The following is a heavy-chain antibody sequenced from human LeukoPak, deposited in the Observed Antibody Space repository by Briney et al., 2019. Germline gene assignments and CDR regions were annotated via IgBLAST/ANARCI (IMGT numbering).Heavy chain of an antibody. CDR3: ARQSGSHSYYYYGMDV. J-gene: IGHJ6*02. V-gene: IGHV4-39*01. D-gene: IGHD1-26*01. CDR2: IYYSGST. Sequence: SETLSLTCTVSGGSISSSSYYWGWIRQPPGKGPEWIGSIYYSGSTYYNPSLKSRVTISVDTSKNQFSLKLSSVTAADTAVYYCARQSGSHSYYYYGMDVWGQGTTVTVSS. CDR1: GGSISSSSYY.